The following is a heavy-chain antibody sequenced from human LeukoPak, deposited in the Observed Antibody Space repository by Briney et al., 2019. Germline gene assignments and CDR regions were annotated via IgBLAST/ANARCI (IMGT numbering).Heavy chain of an antibody. Sequence: ASVKVSCKASGYTFTGYYMHWVRQAPGQGLEWMGWINPNSGGTNYAQKFQGRVTMTRDTSISTAYMELSRLRSDDTAVYYCARASGGWNYVLDYWGQGTLVTVSS. CDR2: INPNSGGT. D-gene: IGHD1-7*01. V-gene: IGHV1-2*02. J-gene: IGHJ4*02. CDR1: GYTFTGYY. CDR3: ARASGGWNYVLDY.